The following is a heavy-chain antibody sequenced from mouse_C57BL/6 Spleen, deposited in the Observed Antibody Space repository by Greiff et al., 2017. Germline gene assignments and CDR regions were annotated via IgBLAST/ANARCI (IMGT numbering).Heavy chain of an antibody. J-gene: IGHJ3*01. V-gene: IGHV1-82*01. CDR3: AREILVAWFAY. Sequence: VQGVESGPELVKPGASVKISCKASGYAFSSSWMNWVKQRPGKGLEWIGRIYPGDGDTNYNGKFKGKATLTADKSSSTAYMQLSSLTSEDSAVYFCAREILVAWFAYWGQGTLVTVS. CDR1: GYAFSSSW. CDR2: IYPGDGDT. D-gene: IGHD1-1*02.